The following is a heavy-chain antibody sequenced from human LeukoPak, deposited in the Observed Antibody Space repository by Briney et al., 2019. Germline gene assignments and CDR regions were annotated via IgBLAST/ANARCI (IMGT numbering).Heavy chain of an antibody. CDR2: IYYSGST. J-gene: IGHJ4*02. V-gene: IGHV4-30-4*01. Sequence: SETLSLTCTVSGGSISRGDYYWSWIRQPPGKGLEWIGYIYYSGSTYYNPSLKSRVTISVDTSKNQFSLKLSSVTAADTAVYYCARQVGGGDSDYWGQGTLVTVSS. CDR3: ARQVGGGDSDY. D-gene: IGHD3-16*01. CDR1: GGSISRGDYY.